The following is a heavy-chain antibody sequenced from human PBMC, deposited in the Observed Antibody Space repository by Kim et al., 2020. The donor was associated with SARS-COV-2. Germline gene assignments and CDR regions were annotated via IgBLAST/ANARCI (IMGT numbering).Heavy chain of an antibody. V-gene: IGHV6-1*01. CDR2: TYYRSKWYN. CDR1: VDSVSSNSAA. D-gene: IGHD5-12*01. Sequence: SQTLSLTCAISVDSVSSNSAAWNWIRQSPSRGLEWLGRTYYRSKWYNDNAVSVKSRITINPDTSKNQFYLQLNSVTPEDTVVYYCAREREYIGYVFDYWGQRTLGTVSS. J-gene: IGHJ4*02. CDR3: AREREYIGYVFDY.